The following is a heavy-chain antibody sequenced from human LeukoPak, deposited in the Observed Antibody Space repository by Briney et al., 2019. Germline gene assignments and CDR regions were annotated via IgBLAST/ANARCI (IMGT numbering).Heavy chain of an antibody. V-gene: IGHV1-3*01. Sequence: GASVKVSCKASGYTFTSYAMHWVRPAPGQRLEWIGWINAGNGNTKYSQKFQGRVTITRDTSASTAYMELSSLRSDDTSVYCCDSAKNWFDSWGQGTLVTVSS. CDR2: INAGNGNT. CDR3: DSAKNWFDS. J-gene: IGHJ5*01. CDR1: GYTFTSYA. D-gene: IGHD4/OR15-4a*01.